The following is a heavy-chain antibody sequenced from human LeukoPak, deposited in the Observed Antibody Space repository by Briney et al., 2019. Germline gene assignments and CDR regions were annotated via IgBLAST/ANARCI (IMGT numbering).Heavy chain of an antibody. V-gene: IGHV3-21*01. Sequence: PGGSLRLSCAASGFALNAYSLTWVRQAPEKGLEWVSSISSTSAYIHYAESVKGRFTISRDNIDNVVYLQMNSLRVEDTAVYFCARVAVAGPTGWFDSWGQGTLVTVSS. J-gene: IGHJ5*01. CDR1: GFALNAYS. CDR3: ARVAVAGPTGWFDS. CDR2: ISSTSAYI. D-gene: IGHD6-19*01.